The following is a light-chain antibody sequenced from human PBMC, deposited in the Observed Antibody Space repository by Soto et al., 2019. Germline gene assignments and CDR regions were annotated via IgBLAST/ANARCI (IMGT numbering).Light chain of an antibody. CDR1: QSVSSN. CDR3: QQYNNWPT. V-gene: IGKV3-15*01. CDR2: GAS. Sequence: EIVMTQSPATLSVSPVERATLSCRASQSVSSNLAWYQQKPGQAPRLLIYGASTRATGIPARFSGSGSGTDFTLTISSLQSEDFAVYHCQQYNNWPTFGGGTKVEIK. J-gene: IGKJ4*01.